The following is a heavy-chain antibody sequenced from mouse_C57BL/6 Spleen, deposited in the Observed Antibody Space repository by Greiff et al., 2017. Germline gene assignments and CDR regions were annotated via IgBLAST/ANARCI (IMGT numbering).Heavy chain of an antibody. CDR1: GYTFTSYW. CDR2: IDPNSGGT. CDR3: ARNSYYAMDY. J-gene: IGHJ4*01. Sequence: QVQLQQPGAELVRPGSSVKLSCQASGYTFTSYWMHWVKQRPIQGLEWIGRIDPNSGGTKYNEKFKSKATLTVDKPSSTAYMQLSSLTSEDSAVYYCARNSYYAMDYWGQGTSVTVSS. V-gene: IGHV1-72*01.